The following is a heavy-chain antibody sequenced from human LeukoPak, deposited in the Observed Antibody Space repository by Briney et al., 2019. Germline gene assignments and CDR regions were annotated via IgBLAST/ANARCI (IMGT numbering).Heavy chain of an antibody. CDR1: GFTFTSSA. CDR3: ARYRACSGGSCYSGPDY. J-gene: IGHJ4*02. D-gene: IGHD2-15*01. CDR2: IVVGSGNT. V-gene: IGHV1-58*02. Sequence: ASVKVSCKASGFTFTSSAMQWVRQARGQRLEWIGWIVVGSGNTNYAQKFQERVTITRDMSTSTAYMELRSLRSDDTAVYYCARYRACSGGSCYSGPDYWGQGTLVTVSS.